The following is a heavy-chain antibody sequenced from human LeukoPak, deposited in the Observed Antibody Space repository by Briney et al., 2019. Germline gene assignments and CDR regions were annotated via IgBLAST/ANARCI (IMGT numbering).Heavy chain of an antibody. CDR3: ARGGTTVTPGLLWFDP. Sequence: SETLSLTCSVSGGSISSHYWSWIRQPPGKGLEWIGYIYYSGSTRYNPSLKSRVTISVDTSKNQFSLKLSSVTAADTAVYYCARGGTTVTPGLLWFDPWGQGTLVTVSS. D-gene: IGHD4-17*01. J-gene: IGHJ5*02. CDR1: GGSISSHY. CDR2: IYYSGST. V-gene: IGHV4-59*11.